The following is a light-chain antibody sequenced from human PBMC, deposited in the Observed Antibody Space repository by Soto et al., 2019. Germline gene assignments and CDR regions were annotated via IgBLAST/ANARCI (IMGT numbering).Light chain of an antibody. CDR3: CSYATPRQ. Sequence: QSALTQPASVSGSPGQSITISCTGTTSDVGSYNLVSWYQQHPGKAPKLIIYEVSERPSGVSTRFSGSKSGNMASLTISGLQAEDEAEYYCCSYATPRQFGGGTKLTAL. CDR1: TSDVGSYNL. CDR2: EVS. V-gene: IGLV2-23*02. J-gene: IGLJ2*01.